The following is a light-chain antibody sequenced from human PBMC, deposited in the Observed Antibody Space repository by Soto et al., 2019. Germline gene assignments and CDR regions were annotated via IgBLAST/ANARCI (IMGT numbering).Light chain of an antibody. Sequence: QSALTQPPSASGSPGQSVTISCTGNSNDVGHSSFISWYQQHPGKGPKLIIYEVSKRPSGVPDRFSGSKSGNMASLSVSGLQDEDEADYFCNAQADNGKHVFGTGPKLTVL. CDR2: EVS. CDR1: SNDVGHSSF. CDR3: NAQADNGKHV. V-gene: IGLV2-8*01. J-gene: IGLJ1*01.